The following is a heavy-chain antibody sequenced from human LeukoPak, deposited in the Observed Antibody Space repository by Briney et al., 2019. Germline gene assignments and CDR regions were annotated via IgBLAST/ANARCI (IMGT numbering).Heavy chain of an antibody. D-gene: IGHD5-18*01. J-gene: IGHJ3*02. CDR3: AKLYTGVVLKAFDI. CDR2: ISYDGSNK. CDR1: GFTFSSYG. V-gene: IGHV3-30*18. Sequence: GGSLRLSCAASGFTFSSYGMHWVRQAPGKGLEWVAVISYDGSNKYYADSVKGRFTISRDNSKNTLYLQMNSLRVEDTAVHYCAKLYTGVVLKAFDIWGQGTMVTASS.